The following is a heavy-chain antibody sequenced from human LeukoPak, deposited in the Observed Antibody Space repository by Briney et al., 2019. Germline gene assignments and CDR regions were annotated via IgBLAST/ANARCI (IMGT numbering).Heavy chain of an antibody. D-gene: IGHD4-17*01. V-gene: IGHV3-23*01. Sequence: GGSLRLSCAASGFTFSSYAMSWVRQARGTGLEWVSAISGSGGSTYYADSVKGRFTISRDKSKNTLYLQMNSLRAEDTAVYYCAKGRKRTTVTTFDYWGQGTLVTVS. CDR2: ISGSGGST. J-gene: IGHJ4*02. CDR1: GFTFSSYA. CDR3: AKGRKRTTVTTFDY.